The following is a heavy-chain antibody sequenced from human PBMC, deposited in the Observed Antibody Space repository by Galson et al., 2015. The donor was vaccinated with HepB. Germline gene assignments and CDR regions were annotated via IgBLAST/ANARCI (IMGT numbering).Heavy chain of an antibody. J-gene: IGHJ4*02. V-gene: IGHV4-34*01. CDR2: INHSGST. D-gene: IGHD3-10*01. CDR1: GGSFSGYY. Sequence: SETLSLTCAVYGGSFSGYYWSWIRQPPGKGLEWVGEINHSGSTNYNPSLKSRVTISVDTSKNQFSLKLSSVTAADTAVYYCARGPRVLLGAFDYWGQGTLVTVSS. CDR3: ARGPRVLLGAFDY.